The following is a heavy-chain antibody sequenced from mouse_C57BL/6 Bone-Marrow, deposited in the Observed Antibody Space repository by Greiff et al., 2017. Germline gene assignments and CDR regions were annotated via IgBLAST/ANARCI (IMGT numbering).Heavy chain of an antibody. CDR1: ASSFPTSA. Sequence: EVNLVEPGGGLLQPKGSLRLSCAAFASSFPTSAMNWVRQAPGKGLDWVARIRSKSNNYATYYAYSVKESFTFSRDDSENMHYLQMNNVKSADTAMYYCVKGYSGYYAMDDWGQGTSVTVSS. V-gene: IGHV10-1*01. D-gene: IGHD3-1*01. J-gene: IGHJ4*01. CDR2: IRSKSNNYAT. CDR3: VKGYSGYYAMDD.